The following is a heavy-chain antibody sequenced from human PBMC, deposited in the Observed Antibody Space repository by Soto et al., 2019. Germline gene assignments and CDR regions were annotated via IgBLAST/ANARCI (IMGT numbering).Heavy chain of an antibody. Sequence: QVQLVQSGAEVKKPGSSVKVSCKASGGTFSSYAISWVRQAPGQGLEWMGGIIPIFGTANYAQKFQGRVTITADESTSTAYMELSSLRSEDTAVYYCARPIAVAGAYYYYGMDVWGQGTTVTVSS. CDR2: IIPIFGTA. CDR3: ARPIAVAGAYYYYGMDV. D-gene: IGHD6-19*01. J-gene: IGHJ6*02. V-gene: IGHV1-69*12. CDR1: GGTFSSYA.